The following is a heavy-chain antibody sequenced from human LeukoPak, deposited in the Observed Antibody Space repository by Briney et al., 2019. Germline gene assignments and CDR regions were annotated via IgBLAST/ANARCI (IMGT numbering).Heavy chain of an antibody. V-gene: IGHV3-23*01. CDR2: LSNSGGST. CDR1: GLTFSSYA. D-gene: IGHD4-23*01. J-gene: IGHJ4*02. Sequence: GGSVRLSCATAGLTFSSYAMSWVRQAPGKGLEWVSGLSNSGGSTYYADSVKGRFTISRDNSKNTLYLQMNSLRAEDTAVYYCAKDGIAGADNSHFDNWGRGTLVTVSS. CDR3: AKDGIAGADNSHFDN.